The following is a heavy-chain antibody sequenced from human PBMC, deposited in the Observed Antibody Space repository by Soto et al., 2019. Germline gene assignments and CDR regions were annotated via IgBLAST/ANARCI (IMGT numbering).Heavy chain of an antibody. Sequence: QVQLQESGPGLVKPSETLCLTCTVSGGSISSYYWSWIRQPPGKGLEWIGLIYYSGSTDYNPSLKSRVTISVDSSKNQVSLNVSSVTAADAAVYYCARLLSSGYYYAMDVWGQGTTVTVSS. CDR3: ARLLSSGYYYAMDV. CDR2: IYYSGST. J-gene: IGHJ6*02. CDR1: GGSISSYY. V-gene: IGHV4-59*01. D-gene: IGHD6-25*01.